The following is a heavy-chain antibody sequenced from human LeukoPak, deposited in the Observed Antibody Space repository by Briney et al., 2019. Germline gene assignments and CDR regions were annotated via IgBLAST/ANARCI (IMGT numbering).Heavy chain of an antibody. D-gene: IGHD5-24*01. CDR2: ISAYNGNT. Sequence: GASVKVSCKASGYTFTSYGISWVRQAPGQGLEWMGWISAYNGNTNYAQKLQGRVTMTTDTSTSTAYMELRSLRSDDTAVYYCARERWLQPYHDAFDIWGQGTMVTVSS. J-gene: IGHJ3*02. CDR3: ARERWLQPYHDAFDI. CDR1: GYTFTSYG. V-gene: IGHV1-18*01.